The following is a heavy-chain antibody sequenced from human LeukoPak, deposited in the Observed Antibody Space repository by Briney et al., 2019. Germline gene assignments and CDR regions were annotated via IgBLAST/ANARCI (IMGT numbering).Heavy chain of an antibody. Sequence: GGSLRLSCAASGFTFSNYDMHWGRQAPGKGLEWVAFIRYDGSNKYYADSVKGRLTISRDNSKNTLYLQMNSLRAEDTAVYYCAKNAGLVIRFGYFDYWGQGTLVTVSS. CDR3: AKNAGLVIRFGYFDY. D-gene: IGHD3/OR15-3a*01. CDR1: GFTFSNYD. CDR2: IRYDGSNK. J-gene: IGHJ4*02. V-gene: IGHV3-30*02.